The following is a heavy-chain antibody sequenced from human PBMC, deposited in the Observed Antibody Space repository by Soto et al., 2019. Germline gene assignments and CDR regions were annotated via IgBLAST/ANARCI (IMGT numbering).Heavy chain of an antibody. CDR2: FVPMCDFT. CDR1: GGTFSRQI. D-gene: IGHD5-12*01. CDR3: ARPSGHDLPGIDV. J-gene: IGHJ3*01. V-gene: IGHV1-69*02. Sequence: QVQLVQSGAEVKKPGSSVKVSCKASGGTFSRQILSWVRQAPGQGLAWVGRFVPMCDFTDYAREFQDRVTITAEPSTSTVYMEVRSLTPDDPAWYFCARPSGHDLPGIDVWGQGTMVTVSS.